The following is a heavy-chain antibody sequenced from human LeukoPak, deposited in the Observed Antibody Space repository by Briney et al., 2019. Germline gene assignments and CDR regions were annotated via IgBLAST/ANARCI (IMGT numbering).Heavy chain of an antibody. CDR2: ITTGSSYI. CDR1: GFSFTSYA. CDR3: ARVARRVNYYYYMDL. Sequence: GGSLRLSCSASGFSFTSYAMNWVRQAPGKGLEWVSSITTGSSYIYYADSVRGRFSVSRDNAKNSLYLEMNSLRAEDTAVYYCARVARRVNYYYYMDLWAKGTTVTVSS. V-gene: IGHV3-21*06. J-gene: IGHJ6*03.